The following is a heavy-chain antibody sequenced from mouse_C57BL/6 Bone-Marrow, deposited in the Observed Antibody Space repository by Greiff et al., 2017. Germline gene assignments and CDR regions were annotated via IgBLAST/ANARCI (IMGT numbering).Heavy chain of an antibody. CDR2: ILPGSGST. V-gene: IGHV1-9*01. Sequence: VQLQQSGAELMKPGASVKLSCKATGYTFTGYWIEWVKQRPGHGLEWIGEILPGSGSTNSNEKFKGKATFTADTSSNTAYMQLSSLTTEDSAIYYCARTTVVLYYFDYWGQGTTLTVSS. CDR1: GYTFTGYW. J-gene: IGHJ2*01. CDR3: ARTTVVLYYFDY. D-gene: IGHD1-1*01.